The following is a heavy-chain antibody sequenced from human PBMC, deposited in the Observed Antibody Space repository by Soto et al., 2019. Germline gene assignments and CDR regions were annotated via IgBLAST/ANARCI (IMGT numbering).Heavy chain of an antibody. V-gene: IGHV3-21*01. CDR3: ASTEGFDAFDI. J-gene: IGHJ3*02. CDR1: GFTFSSYS. Sequence: GGSLRLSCAASGFTFSSYSMNWVRQAPGKGLEWVSSISSSSSYIYYADSVKGRFTISRDNAKNSLYLQMNSLRAEDTAVYYCASTEGFDAFDIWGQGTMVTVSS. CDR2: ISSSSSYI.